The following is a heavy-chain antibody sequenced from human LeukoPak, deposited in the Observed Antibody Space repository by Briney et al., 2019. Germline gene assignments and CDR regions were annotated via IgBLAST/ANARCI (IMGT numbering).Heavy chain of an antibody. CDR1: GRSISSGDYY. CDR2: IYYSGST. CDR3: ARGSDYYGSGSHFDY. V-gene: IGHV4-31*03. J-gene: IGHJ4*02. D-gene: IGHD3-10*01. Sequence: SDTLSLTCTVSGRSISSGDYYWTWIRQHPGKGLESLGYIYYSGSTYYNPSLKSRVTISVDTSKNQFSLKVSSVTAADTAVYYCARGSDYYGSGSHFDYWGQGTLVAVSS.